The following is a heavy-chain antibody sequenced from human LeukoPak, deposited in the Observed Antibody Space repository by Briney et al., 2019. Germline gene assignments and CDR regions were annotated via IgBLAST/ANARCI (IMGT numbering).Heavy chain of an antibody. V-gene: IGHV3-21*01. CDR2: ITSSGTYI. Sequence: WGSLRLSCAASGFTFNNYNMNWVRQAPGKALEWVSSITSSGTYIFYADSVKGRFTISRDNAKNSLYLQMNDLRAEDTAIYYCGRGELPNHWGQGTLVTVSS. D-gene: IGHD1-1*01. CDR3: GRGELPNH. CDR1: GFTFNNYN. J-gene: IGHJ5*02.